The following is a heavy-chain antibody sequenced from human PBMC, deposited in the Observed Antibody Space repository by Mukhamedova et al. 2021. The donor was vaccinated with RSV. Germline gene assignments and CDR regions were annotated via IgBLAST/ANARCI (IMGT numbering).Heavy chain of an antibody. CDR3: ARGGSLGTINY. Sequence: GLVWVSRIKSDESATSYADSVKGRFIISRDNARNTLYLQMNSLRVEDTAVYFCARGGSLGTINYWVQGTLVTVSS. D-gene: IGHD5-12*01. CDR2: IKSDESAT. J-gene: IGHJ4*02. V-gene: IGHV3-74*01.